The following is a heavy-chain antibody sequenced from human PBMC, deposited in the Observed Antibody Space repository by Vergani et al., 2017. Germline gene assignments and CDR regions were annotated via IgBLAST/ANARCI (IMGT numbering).Heavy chain of an antibody. CDR3: ARGSGHYDSSGYYFEYFQH. D-gene: IGHD3-22*01. CDR1: GGTFSSYA. Sequence: VQLVQSGAEVKKPGSSVKVSCKASGGTFSSYAISWVRQAPGQGLEWMGGIIPIFGTANYAQKLQGRVTMTTDTSTSTAYMELRSLRSDDTAVYYCARGSGHYDSSGYYFEYFQHWGQGTLVTVSS. CDR2: IIPIFGTA. V-gene: IGHV1-69*06. J-gene: IGHJ1*01.